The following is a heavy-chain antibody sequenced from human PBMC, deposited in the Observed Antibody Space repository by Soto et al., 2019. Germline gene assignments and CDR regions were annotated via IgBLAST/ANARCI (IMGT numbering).Heavy chain of an antibody. J-gene: IGHJ4*02. V-gene: IGHV3-53*01. Sequence: EVQLVESGGGLIQPGGSLRLSCAVSGFTVSNNYMSWVRQAPGKGLEGVSVIYSGGYTAYGDSVKGRFTISRDNSKNNLYFQIKNRRADEAAGFYWGTSPGGGGYWGQGTLVTVSS. D-gene: IGHD3-10*01. CDR2: IYSGGYT. CDR1: GFTVSNNY. CDR3: GTSPGGGGY.